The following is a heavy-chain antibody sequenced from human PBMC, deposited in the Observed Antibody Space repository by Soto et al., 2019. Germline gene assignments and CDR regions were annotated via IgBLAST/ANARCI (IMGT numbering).Heavy chain of an antibody. Sequence: QVQLVQSGAEVKKPGSSVKVSCKASGGTFSTYTITWVRQAPGQGLEWMGRIIPIIGIINYAQKFQGRVTISADKFTGTAYMELTGLRSDDMAVYYCAGDPDSHYNDSHASSYPWGQGTLVTVSS. V-gene: IGHV1-69*08. CDR2: IIPIIGII. D-gene: IGHD4-4*01. CDR3: AGDPDSHYNDSHASSYP. J-gene: IGHJ5*02. CDR1: GGTFSTYT.